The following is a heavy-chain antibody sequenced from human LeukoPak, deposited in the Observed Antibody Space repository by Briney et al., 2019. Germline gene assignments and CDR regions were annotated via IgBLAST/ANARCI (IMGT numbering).Heavy chain of an antibody. CDR3: AGRWGEGAYYMDV. D-gene: IGHD7-27*01. CDR2: IYHSGST. Sequence: SETLSLTCTVSGGYISSYYWSWIRQPPGKGLEWIGYIYHSGSTYYNPSLKSRVTISVDRSKNQFSLKLSSVTAADTAVYYCAGRWGEGAYYMDVWGKGTTVTVSS. J-gene: IGHJ6*03. CDR1: GGYISSYY. V-gene: IGHV4-59*06.